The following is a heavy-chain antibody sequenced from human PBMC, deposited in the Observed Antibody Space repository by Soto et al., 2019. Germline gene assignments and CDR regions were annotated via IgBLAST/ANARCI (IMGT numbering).Heavy chain of an antibody. V-gene: IGHV2-70*01. CDR1: WFSRSTSGMC. D-gene: IGHD2-15*01. J-gene: IGHJ6*02. CDR3: ARTQVLVAAIYYYYGMDV. CDR2: IDCDDDK. Sequence: XGPTLVNTTPTLTLTFTLSWFSRSTSGMCVGWFRQPPWNALEWLALIDCDDDKYYSTSLKTRLTISKDTSKNQVVLTMTNMDHVDTATYYCARTQVLVAAIYYYYGMDVWGQGTTVTASS.